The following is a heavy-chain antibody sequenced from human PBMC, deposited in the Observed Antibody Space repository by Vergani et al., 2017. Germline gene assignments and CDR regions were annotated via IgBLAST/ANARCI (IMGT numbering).Heavy chain of an antibody. V-gene: IGHV4-4*09. CDR2: LSTTGGA. D-gene: IGHD3-9*01. Sequence: QAQLQESGPGLVKPSETLSLTCHVFGVSVTDYNCNWIRQAPGKGLEWIGSLSTTGGATHASHNPSLKSRVSISVDTSKNQFSLEVTSVTAADTAIYFCALTESFILRYFHWALWGQGTLVTVSS. CDR1: GVSVTDYN. CDR3: ALTESFILRYFHWAL. J-gene: IGHJ4*02.